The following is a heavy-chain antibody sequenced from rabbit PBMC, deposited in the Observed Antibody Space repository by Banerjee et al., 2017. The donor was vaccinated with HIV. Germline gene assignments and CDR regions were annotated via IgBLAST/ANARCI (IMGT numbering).Heavy chain of an antibody. J-gene: IGHJ4*01. CDR2: IYAGSSVNI. CDR3: ARDLAGVIGWNFDL. V-gene: IGHV1S45*01. D-gene: IGHD4-1*01. CDR1: GFSFSSSYY. Sequence: QVQLEESGGGLVKPEGSLTLTCTASGFSFSSSYYMCWVRQAPGKGLEWIACIYAGSSVNIAYASWAKGRFTISKTSSTTVTLQMTSLTAADTATYFCARDLAGVIGWNFDLWGPGTLVTVS.